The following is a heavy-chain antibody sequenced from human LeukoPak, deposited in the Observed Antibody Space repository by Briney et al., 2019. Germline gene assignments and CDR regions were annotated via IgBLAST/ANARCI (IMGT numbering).Heavy chain of an antibody. CDR3: AKPTQWLVRYYYGMDV. D-gene: IGHD6-19*01. V-gene: IGHV3-23*01. CDR2: ISGSGGST. Sequence: GGSLRLSCAASGFTFSSYAMSWVRQAPGKGLEWVSAISGSGGSTYYADSVKGRFTISRDNSKNTLYLQMNSLRAEDTAVYYCAKPTQWLVRYYYGMDVWGQGTTVTVSS. CDR1: GFTFSSYA. J-gene: IGHJ6*02.